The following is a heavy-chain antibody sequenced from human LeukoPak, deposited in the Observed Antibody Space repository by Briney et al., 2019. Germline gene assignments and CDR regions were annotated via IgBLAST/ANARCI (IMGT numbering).Heavy chain of an antibody. Sequence: PGGSLRLSCAASGFTFSSYAMSWVRQAPGKGLEWVSYISLRSSTIYYADSVRGRFTISRDNAKNSLYLQMNSLSAEDTAVYYCARAWRYSSSYYGWYFDLWGRGTLVTVSS. D-gene: IGHD6-13*01. CDR3: ARAWRYSSSYYGWYFDL. CDR1: GFTFSSYA. J-gene: IGHJ2*01. V-gene: IGHV3-48*01. CDR2: ISLRSSTI.